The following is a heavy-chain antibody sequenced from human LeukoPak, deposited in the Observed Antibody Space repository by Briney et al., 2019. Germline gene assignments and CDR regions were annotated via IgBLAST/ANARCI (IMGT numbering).Heavy chain of an antibody. V-gene: IGHV3-21*01. J-gene: IGHJ4*02. CDR1: GFTFSSYS. CDR3: ARDAGDYDFWSGYLDY. CDR2: ISSSSSYI. D-gene: IGHD3-3*01. Sequence: PGGSLRLSCAASGFTFSSYSMNWVRLAPGKGLEWVSSISSSSSYIYYADSVKGRFTISRDNAKNSLYLQMNSPRAEDTAVYYCARDAGDYDFWSGYLDYWGQGTLVTVSS.